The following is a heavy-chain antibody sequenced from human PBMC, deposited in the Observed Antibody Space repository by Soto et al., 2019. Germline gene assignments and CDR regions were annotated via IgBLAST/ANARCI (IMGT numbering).Heavy chain of an antibody. CDR2: IYYSGST. V-gene: IGHV4-31*03. CDR3: ATMGTPATGLYFFDY. CDR1: GGSISSGGYY. J-gene: IGHJ4*02. D-gene: IGHD2-15*01. Sequence: SETLSLTCTVSGGSISSGGYYWSWIRQHPGKGLEWIGYIYYSGSTYYNPSLKSRVTISVDTSKNQFSLNLSFVTAADTAVYYCATMGTPATGLYFFDYWGQGSLVTVS.